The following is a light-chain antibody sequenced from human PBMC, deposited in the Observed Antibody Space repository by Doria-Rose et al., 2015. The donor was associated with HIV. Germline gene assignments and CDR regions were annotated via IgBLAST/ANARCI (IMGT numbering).Light chain of an antibody. Sequence: DLRVTQSPSSLSASVGDRVTITCRASQSISTYLNWYQHKPGKSPKLLIYAASTLQSGVPSRFSGSGSGTDFTLTISSLRPEDFATYYCQQSYSLFTFGPGTNVDIK. J-gene: IGKJ3*01. CDR1: QSISTY. CDR2: AAS. V-gene: IGKV1-39*01. CDR3: QQSYSLFT.